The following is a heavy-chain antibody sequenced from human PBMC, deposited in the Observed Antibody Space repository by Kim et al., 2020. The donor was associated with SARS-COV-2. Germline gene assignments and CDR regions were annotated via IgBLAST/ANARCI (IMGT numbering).Heavy chain of an antibody. J-gene: IGHJ4*02. CDR2: IKHNGSEK. Sequence: GGSLRLSCAASGFTFSSYWISWVRQAPGKGLEWVSNIKHNGSEKYYVDSVKGRFTISSDKAKNSMYLQMNSLRAEATAVYYCARATGVRGVKWGQGNLVT. D-gene: IGHD3-10*01. CDR1: GFTFSSYW. V-gene: IGHV3-7*01. CDR3: ARATGVRGVK.